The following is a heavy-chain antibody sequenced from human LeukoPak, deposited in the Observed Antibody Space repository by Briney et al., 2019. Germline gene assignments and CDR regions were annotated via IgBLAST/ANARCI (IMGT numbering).Heavy chain of an antibody. J-gene: IGHJ4*02. D-gene: IGHD3-22*01. Sequence: SQTLSLTCTVSSGSISSGAYYWSWIRQHPGMGREWIGYIYYIGSTYYNPSLKSRVTISVDTSKNQFSLKLSSVTAADTAMYYCARSSSRYYYYFDYWGQGTLVTVSS. CDR2: IYYIGST. CDR1: SGSISSGAYY. CDR3: ARSSSRYYYYFDY. V-gene: IGHV4-31*03.